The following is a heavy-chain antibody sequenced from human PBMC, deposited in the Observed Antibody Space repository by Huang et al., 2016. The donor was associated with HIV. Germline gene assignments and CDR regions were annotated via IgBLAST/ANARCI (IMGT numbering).Heavy chain of an antibody. J-gene: IGHJ5*02. CDR2: FFNPGST. D-gene: IGHD1-1*01. Sequence: QVQLLESGPGLVKPSETLSLTCTVSGASINSHYWSWIRQTPGKRLQWLGTFFNPGSTKFDPAFNSRVTLSLDRSKNQFSLNMTAVTAADTAVYYCVRAHHGMTDNWFDPWGQGTLVTVSS. CDR3: VRAHHGMTDNWFDP. V-gene: IGHV4-59*11. CDR1: GASINSHY.